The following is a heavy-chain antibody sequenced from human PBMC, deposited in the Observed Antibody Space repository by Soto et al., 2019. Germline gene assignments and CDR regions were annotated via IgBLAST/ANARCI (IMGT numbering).Heavy chain of an antibody. CDR1: GLTFGDYS. J-gene: IGHJ4*02. CDR3: TGGGVTSGAGY. Sequence: EVQLVESGGGLVQPGGSLRLSCVASGLTFGDYSMHWIRQAPGRGLEWVSFIVNSGGTVYYAESVKGRFTVSRDKAKNWVFLQVDNLRIEASAVYYCTGGGVTSGAGYWGQGAMVTVSS. CDR2: IVNSGGTV. V-gene: IGHV3-48*01. D-gene: IGHD1-26*01.